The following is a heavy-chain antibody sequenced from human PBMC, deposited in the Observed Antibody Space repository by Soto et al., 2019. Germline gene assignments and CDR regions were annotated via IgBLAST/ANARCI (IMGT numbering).Heavy chain of an antibody. Sequence: LRLSCAASGFTFRTFSMHWARQAPGKGLEWVAVISNDGSNKYFLDSVKGRFTVSRDNSNNTLYLQMDSLRAEDTAVYYCARDKKPFNWSPSILKSYYYGMDVWGQGTTVTVSS. D-gene: IGHD1-1*01. CDR2: ISNDGSNK. CDR1: GFTFRTFS. V-gene: IGHV3-30-3*01. J-gene: IGHJ6*02. CDR3: ARDKKPFNWSPSILKSYYYGMDV.